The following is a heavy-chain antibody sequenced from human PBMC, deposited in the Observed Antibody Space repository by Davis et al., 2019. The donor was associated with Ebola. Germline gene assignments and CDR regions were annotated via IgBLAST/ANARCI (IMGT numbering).Heavy chain of an antibody. CDR3: ARDTPMIVVVVGMDV. CDR1: GFTFSSYS. D-gene: IGHD3-22*01. Sequence: GESLKISCAASGFTFSSYSMNWVRQAPGKGLKWVSSISSSSYIYYADSVKGRFTISRDNAKNSLYLQMNSLRAEDTAVYYCARDTPMIVVVVGMDVWGQGTTVTVSS. CDR2: ISSSSYI. V-gene: IGHV3-21*01. J-gene: IGHJ6*02.